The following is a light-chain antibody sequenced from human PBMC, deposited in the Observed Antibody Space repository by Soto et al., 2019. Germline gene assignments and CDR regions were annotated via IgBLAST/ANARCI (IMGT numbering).Light chain of an antibody. CDR3: QQYGSSQVT. CDR1: QSVSSIY. J-gene: IGKJ5*01. V-gene: IGKV3-20*01. CDR2: GAS. Sequence: EIVLTQSPGTLSLSPGDRATLSCRASQSVSSIYLGWYQQKPGQAPRLLIYGASSRATGIPDSFSGSGSGTDFTLTISRLEPEDFAVYYCQQYGSSQVTFVQGTLLEIK.